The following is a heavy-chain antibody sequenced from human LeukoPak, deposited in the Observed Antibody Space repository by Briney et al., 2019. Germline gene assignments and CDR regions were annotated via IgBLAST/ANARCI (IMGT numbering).Heavy chain of an antibody. CDR1: GFTFSSYS. D-gene: IGHD6-13*01. Sequence: GGSLRLSCAASGFTFSSYSMNWVRQAPGKGLEWVSSISSSSYIYYADSVKGRFTISRDNAKNSLYLQMNSLRAEDTALYYCAKDTAAAGDAFDIWGQGTMVTVSS. CDR3: AKDTAAAGDAFDI. V-gene: IGHV3-21*04. J-gene: IGHJ3*02. CDR2: ISSSSYI.